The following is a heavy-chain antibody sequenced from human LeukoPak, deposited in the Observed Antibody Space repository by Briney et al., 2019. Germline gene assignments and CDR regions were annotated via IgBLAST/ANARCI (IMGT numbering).Heavy chain of an antibody. CDR2: MYLSGTA. J-gene: IGHJ4*02. CDR3: AGLVGRYSSGLYYYYFDY. D-gene: IGHD3-22*01. CDR1: GDSINSLDL. Sequence: SETLSLTCTVSGDSINSLDLWSWVRQPPGKGLEWIGEMYLSGTAHSNPSVKSRVTISIDKSKNQFFLNLSSVTAADTAVYYCAGLVGRYSSGLYYYYFDYWGQGTLVTVSS. V-gene: IGHV4-4*02.